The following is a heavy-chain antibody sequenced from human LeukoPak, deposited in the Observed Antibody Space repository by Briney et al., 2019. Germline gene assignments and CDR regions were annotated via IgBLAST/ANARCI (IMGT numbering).Heavy chain of an antibody. J-gene: IGHJ4*02. D-gene: IGHD3-22*01. CDR1: GFTFSRYA. CDR3: AKRNSSGYYYFDY. V-gene: IGHV3-23*01. CDR2: ISSSGGST. Sequence: PGGSLRLSCAASGFTFSRYAMSWVRQAPGKGLEWVSTISSSGGSTYYADSVKGRFTISRDNSKNMLYLQVNSLRAEDTAVYYWAKRNSSGYYYFDYWGQGTLVTVSS.